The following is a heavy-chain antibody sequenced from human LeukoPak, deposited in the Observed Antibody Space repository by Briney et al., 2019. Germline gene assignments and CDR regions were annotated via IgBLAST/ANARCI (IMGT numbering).Heavy chain of an antibody. CDR1: GGSISSGGYS. J-gene: IGHJ6*02. D-gene: IGHD3-22*01. CDR2: IYHSGST. Sequence: PSQTLSLTCAVSGGSISSGGYSWSWIRQPPGKGLEWIGYIYHSGSTYYNPSLKSRVTISVDRSKNQFSLKLSSVTAADTAVYYCASHILSGYWDRSYYYGMDVWGQGTTVTVSS. CDR3: ASHILSGYWDRSYYYGMDV. V-gene: IGHV4-30-2*01.